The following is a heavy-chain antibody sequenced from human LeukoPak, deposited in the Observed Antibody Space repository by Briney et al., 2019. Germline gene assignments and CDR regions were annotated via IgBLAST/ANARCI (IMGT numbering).Heavy chain of an antibody. D-gene: IGHD4-17*01. CDR3: ARGFTHDYGDYFDY. J-gene: IGHJ4*02. V-gene: IGHV3-66*01. CDR2: IYSDSGGST. Sequence: GGSLRLSCAASGFNVSSNYMSWVRQAPGKGLEWVSVIYSDSGGSTYYADSVKGRFTMSRDNSKNTLYLHMNSLRAEDTAVYYCARGFTHDYGDYFDYWGQGTLVTVSS. CDR1: GFNVSSNY.